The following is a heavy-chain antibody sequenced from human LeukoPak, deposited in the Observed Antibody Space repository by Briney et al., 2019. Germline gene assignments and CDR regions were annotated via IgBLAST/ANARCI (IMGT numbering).Heavy chain of an antibody. CDR1: GYTFTSYA. J-gene: IGHJ3*02. Sequence: ASVKVSCKASGYTFTSYAMHWVRQAPGQRLEWMGWINAGNGNTKYSQKFQGRVTITRDTSASTAYMELSSLRSEDTAVYYCAREGYSSSWYGAFDIWAKGQWSPSLQ. CDR2: INAGNGNT. V-gene: IGHV1-3*01. D-gene: IGHD6-13*01. CDR3: AREGYSSSWYGAFDI.